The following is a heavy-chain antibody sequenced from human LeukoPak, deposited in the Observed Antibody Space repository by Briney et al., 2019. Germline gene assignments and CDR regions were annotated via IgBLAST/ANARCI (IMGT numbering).Heavy chain of an antibody. CDR3: ARRTEFVVAMGVYYYGMDV. D-gene: IGHD2-2*01. Sequence: ASVKVSCKASGYTFTSYDINWVRQATGQGLEWMGWMNPNSGNTGYAQKFQGRVTMTRNTSISTAYMELSSLRSEDTAVYYCARRTEFVVAMGVYYYGMDVWGQGTTVTVSS. J-gene: IGHJ6*02. CDR2: MNPNSGNT. V-gene: IGHV1-8*01. CDR1: GYTFTSYD.